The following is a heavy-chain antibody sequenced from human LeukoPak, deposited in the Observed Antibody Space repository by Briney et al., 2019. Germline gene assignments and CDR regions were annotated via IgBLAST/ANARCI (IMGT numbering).Heavy chain of an antibody. CDR3: ARMLDGSRRRGFDY. J-gene: IGHJ4*02. Sequence: SETLSLTCTVSGGSISSGGYYWSWIRQHPGKGLEWIGYMYYTGSTNYNPSLKSRVTISVDTSKNQFSLKLSSVTAADTAVYYCARMLDGSRRRGFDYWGQGTLVTVSS. V-gene: IGHV4-61*08. CDR1: GGSISSGGYY. CDR2: MYYTGST. D-gene: IGHD5-24*01.